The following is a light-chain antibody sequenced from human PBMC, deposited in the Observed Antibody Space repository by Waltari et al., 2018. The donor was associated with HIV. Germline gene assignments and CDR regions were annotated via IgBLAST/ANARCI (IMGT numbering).Light chain of an antibody. CDR1: SRDIGAYNH. Sequence: QSALTQPASVSGSPGQSITISCTGTSRDIGAYNHVPWYQQHPGKAPKLIIYDVCTRPSGVSDRFAGSKSGNTASLTISGLQSEDEADYHCCAYAGPTGLSEVFGGGTKLTVL. CDR3: CAYAGPTGLSEV. J-gene: IGLJ2*01. CDR2: DVC. V-gene: IGLV2-23*02.